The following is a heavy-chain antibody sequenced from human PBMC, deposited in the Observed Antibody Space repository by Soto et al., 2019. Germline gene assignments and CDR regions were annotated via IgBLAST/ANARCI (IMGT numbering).Heavy chain of an antibody. V-gene: IGHV3-23*01. CDR2: ISGSGGST. J-gene: IGHJ4*02. CDR1: GFTFSSYA. D-gene: IGHD6-19*01. Sequence: GGSLRLSCAASGFTFSSYAMSWVRQAPGKGLEWVSAISGSGGSTYYADSVKGRFTISRDNSKNTLYLRMNSLRAEDTAVYYCAKDPLRDSSGWSQDYWGQGTLVTVSS. CDR3: AKDPLRDSSGWSQDY.